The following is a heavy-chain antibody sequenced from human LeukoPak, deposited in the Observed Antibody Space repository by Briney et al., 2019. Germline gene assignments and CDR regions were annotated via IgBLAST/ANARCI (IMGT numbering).Heavy chain of an antibody. CDR1: GFTFSSYA. V-gene: IGHV3-23*01. Sequence: GGSLRLSCAASGFTFSSYAMSWVRQAPGKGLEWVSAISGSGGSTYYADSVKGRFTISRDNSKNTLYLQMNSLRAEDTAVYYCAKDEYYDFWRGYPVGYWGQGTLVTVSS. J-gene: IGHJ4*02. CDR3: AKDEYYDFWRGYPVGY. D-gene: IGHD3-3*01. CDR2: ISGSGGST.